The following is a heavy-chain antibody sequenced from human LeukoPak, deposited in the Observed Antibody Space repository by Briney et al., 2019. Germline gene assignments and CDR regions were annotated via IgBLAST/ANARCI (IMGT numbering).Heavy chain of an antibody. CDR2: ISSSSSYI. V-gene: IGHV3-21*01. D-gene: IGHD2-2*01. CDR3: ARDFKAEWVVGSYYMDV. J-gene: IGHJ6*03. Sequence: GGSLRLSCAASGFTFSSYSMNWVRQAPGKGLEWVSLISSSSSYIYYADSVKGRFTISRDNAKNSLYLQMNSLRAEDTAVYYCARDFKAEWVVGSYYMDVWGKGTTVTVSS. CDR1: GFTFSSYS.